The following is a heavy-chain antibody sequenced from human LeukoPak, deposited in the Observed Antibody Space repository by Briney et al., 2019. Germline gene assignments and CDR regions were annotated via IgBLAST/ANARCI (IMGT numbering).Heavy chain of an antibody. V-gene: IGHV3-33*01. D-gene: IGHD2-15*01. CDR1: GFIFSHYG. J-gene: IGHJ4*02. CDR2: IWYDGSNK. CDR3: ARNSDNYLDY. Sequence: GGSLRLSCAASGFIFSHYGMHWVRQAPGKGLEWVAVIWYDGSNKYYAGSVKGRFTISRDNSKNTLYLQMNSPRAEDTAVYYCARNSDNYLDYWGQGTLVTVSS.